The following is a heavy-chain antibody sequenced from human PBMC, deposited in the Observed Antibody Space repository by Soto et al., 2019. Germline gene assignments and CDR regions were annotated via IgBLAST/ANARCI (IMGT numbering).Heavy chain of an antibody. CDR2: ISANNGNT. Sequence: ASVKVSCKASGYTFTSYGISWVRQAPGQGLEWMGWISANNGNTNYAQKLQGRVTMTTDTSMSTAYMELSSLRSDDTAVYYCARDLLYGSGNSGQVFDPCGQGTLVTVSS. J-gene: IGHJ5*02. CDR3: ARDLLYGSGNSGQVFDP. D-gene: IGHD3-10*01. V-gene: IGHV1-18*04. CDR1: GYTFTSYG.